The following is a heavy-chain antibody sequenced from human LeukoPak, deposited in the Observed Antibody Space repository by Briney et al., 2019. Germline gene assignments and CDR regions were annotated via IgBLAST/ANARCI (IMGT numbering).Heavy chain of an antibody. Sequence: GGSLRLSCAASGFTFSDYYMSWIRQAPGKGLEWVSYISSSGSTIYYADSVKGRFTISRDYAKNSLYLQMNSLRAEDTAVYYCARVGYSYGHDAFDIWGQGTMVTVSS. CDR2: ISSSGSTI. V-gene: IGHV3-11*04. CDR3: ARVGYSYGHDAFDI. CDR1: GFTFSDYY. D-gene: IGHD5-18*01. J-gene: IGHJ3*02.